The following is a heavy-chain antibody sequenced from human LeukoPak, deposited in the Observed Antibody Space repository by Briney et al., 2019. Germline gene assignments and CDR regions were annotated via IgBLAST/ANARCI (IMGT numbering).Heavy chain of an antibody. CDR3: AKTRYGTGSYPYFDN. Sequence: GGSLRLSCAASGFTFNSYEMNWVRQAPGKGLEWVSHISSSGSNIYYADSVKGRFTISRDNAKNSLYLQMSSLRVEDTAVYYCAKTRYGTGSYPYFDNWGQGTLVTVSS. CDR2: ISSSGSNI. V-gene: IGHV3-48*03. D-gene: IGHD3-10*01. J-gene: IGHJ4*02. CDR1: GFTFNSYE.